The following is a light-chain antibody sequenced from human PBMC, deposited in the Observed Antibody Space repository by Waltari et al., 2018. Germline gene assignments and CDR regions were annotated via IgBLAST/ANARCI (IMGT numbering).Light chain of an antibody. J-gene: IGLJ1*01. V-gene: IGLV2-14*01. Sequence: QSALAQPASLAGSPGKSITISCTGSISDIGVYKFGTWYQHSPGKAPKLIIYDVTKRPSGLSDRFSGSKSRNTASLTISGLQAEDEADYYCSSYTSGTTSLVFGTGTKVTVL. CDR1: ISDIGVYKF. CDR3: SSYTSGTTSLV. CDR2: DVT.